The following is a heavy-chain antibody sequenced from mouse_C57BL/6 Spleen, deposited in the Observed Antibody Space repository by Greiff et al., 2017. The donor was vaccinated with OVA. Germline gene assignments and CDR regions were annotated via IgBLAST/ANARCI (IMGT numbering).Heavy chain of an antibody. CDR3: ARRDDYEGYYAMDY. CDR1: GYTFTSYW. D-gene: IGHD2-4*01. CDR2: IDPSDSYT. V-gene: IGHV1-69*01. Sequence: QVQLQQPGAELVMPGASVKLSCKASGYTFTSYWMHWVKQRPGQGLEWVGEIDPSDSYTNYNQKFKGKSTLTVDKSSSTAYMQRSSLTSEDSAVYYCARRDDYEGYYAMDYWGQGTSVTVSS. J-gene: IGHJ4*01.